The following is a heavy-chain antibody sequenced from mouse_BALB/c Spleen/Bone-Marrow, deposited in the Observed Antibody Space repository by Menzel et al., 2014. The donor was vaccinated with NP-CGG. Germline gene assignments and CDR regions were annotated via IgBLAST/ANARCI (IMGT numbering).Heavy chain of an antibody. CDR2: INPDSSTI. J-gene: IGHJ3*01. CDR3: ARQGYYGYCAY. D-gene: IGHD1-2*01. V-gene: IGHV4-1*02. Sequence: EVKLMESGGGLVQPGGSLKLSCAASGFDFSRYWMSWVRQAPRKGLEWIGEINPDSSTINYTPSLKDKFIISRDNAKNTLYLQMSKVRSEDTALYYCARQGYYGYCAYWGQGTLVTVSA. CDR1: GFDFSRYW.